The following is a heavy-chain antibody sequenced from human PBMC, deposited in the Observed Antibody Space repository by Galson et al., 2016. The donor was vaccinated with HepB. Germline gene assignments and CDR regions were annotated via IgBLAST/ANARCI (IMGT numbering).Heavy chain of an antibody. CDR1: GASISSRNW. J-gene: IGHJ4*02. D-gene: IGHD2-15*01. CDR3: AKLLYSFSLGGH. V-gene: IGHV4-4*02. CDR2: IYHDGST. Sequence: SETLSLTCAVSGASISSRNWWSWVRQPPGKGLEWIGEIYHDGSTNDNPSLKSRGTTSVDKSKNQFSLRLTSVTVADTAVYYCAKLLYSFSLGGHWGQGTLVTVSS.